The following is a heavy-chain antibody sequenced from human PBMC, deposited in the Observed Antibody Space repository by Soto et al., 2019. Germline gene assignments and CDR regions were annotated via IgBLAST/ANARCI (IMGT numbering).Heavy chain of an antibody. CDR2: INPSGGST. CDR1: GYTFIRYY. V-gene: IGHV1-46*01. Sequence: GASVKVSCKASGYTFIRYYMHWVRQAPGQGLEWMGIINPSGGSTSYAQKFQGRVTMTEDTSTDTAYMELSSLRSEDTAVYYCATKYYYDSSGYQTNYFDYWGQGTLVTVSS. CDR3: ATKYYYDSSGYQTNYFDY. D-gene: IGHD3-22*01. J-gene: IGHJ4*02.